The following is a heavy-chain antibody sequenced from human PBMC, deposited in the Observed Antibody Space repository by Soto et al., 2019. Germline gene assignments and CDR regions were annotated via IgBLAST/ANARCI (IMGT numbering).Heavy chain of an antibody. CDR2: ISSSGTGI. V-gene: IGHV3-11*01. CDR3: ARAYSDAFDI. Sequence: QVQLLESGGGLVKPGGSLRLSGAASGFKFSDYYMIWIRPAPGTGLERVSYISSSGTGIYYGDSVKGRFTISRDNAKNSLYLQRNSLRAEDTAVYYCARAYSDAFDIWGQGKMFTVSS. J-gene: IGHJ3*02. D-gene: IGHD2-15*01. CDR1: GFKFSDYY.